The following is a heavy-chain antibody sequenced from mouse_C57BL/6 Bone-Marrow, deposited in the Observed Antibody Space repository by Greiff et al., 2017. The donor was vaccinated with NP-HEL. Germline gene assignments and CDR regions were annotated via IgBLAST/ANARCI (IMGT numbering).Heavy chain of an antibody. CDR2: ISDGGSYT. CDR1: GFTFSSYA. D-gene: IGHD2-4*01. CDR3: ARGDYDVCWFAY. J-gene: IGHJ3*01. V-gene: IGHV5-4*01. Sequence: EVQGVESGGGLVKPGGSLKLSCAASGFTFSSYAMSWVRQTPEKRLEWVATISDGGSYTYYPDNVKGRFTISRDNAKNNLYLQMSHLKSEDTAMYYCARGDYDVCWFAYWGQGTLVTVSA.